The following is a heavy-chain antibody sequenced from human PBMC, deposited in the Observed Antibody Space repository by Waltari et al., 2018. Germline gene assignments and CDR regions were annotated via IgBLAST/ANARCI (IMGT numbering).Heavy chain of an antibody. J-gene: IGHJ4*02. CDR3: ARDGGYCSGGNCYSGHFDY. D-gene: IGHD2-15*01. CDR1: GFTFSSYW. Sequence: EVQLVESGGDLVQRGGSLRLSCAVSGFTFSSYWMPWVRQAPGKGLVWVSRINTNGSGTSYADSVKGRFTISRDNAKNTLYLQMNSLRAEDMAVYYCARDGGYCSGGNCYSGHFDYWGQGTLVTVSA. V-gene: IGHV3-74*01. CDR2: INTNGSGT.